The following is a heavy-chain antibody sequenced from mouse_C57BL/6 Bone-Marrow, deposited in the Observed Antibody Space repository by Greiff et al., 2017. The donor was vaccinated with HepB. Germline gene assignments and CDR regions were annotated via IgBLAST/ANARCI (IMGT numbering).Heavy chain of an antibody. CDR2: IDPSDSYT. CDR3: ARRDRLGYYWDY. V-gene: IGHV1-69*01. J-gene: IGHJ2*01. D-gene: IGHD3-3*01. Sequence: QVQLQQPGAELVMPGASVKLSCKASGYTFTSYWMHWVKQRPGQGLEWIGEIDPSDSYTNYNQKFKGKSTLTVDKASSTAYMQLSSLTSEDSAVYYCARRDRLGYYWDYWGQGTTLTVSS. CDR1: GYTFTSYW.